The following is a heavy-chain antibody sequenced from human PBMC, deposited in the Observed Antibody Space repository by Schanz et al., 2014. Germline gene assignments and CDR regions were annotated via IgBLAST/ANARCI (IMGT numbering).Heavy chain of an antibody. J-gene: IGHJ6*02. D-gene: IGHD3-10*01. CDR1: GGTFSSYT. Sequence: QVHLVQSGAEVKKPGSSVKVSCKASGGTFSSYTISWVRQAPGQGLEWMGRIIPVLAIADYAQKFQGRVTITADKSTSTAYMELRNLRSDDTAVYYCARAKRFGDMDVWGRGTTVTVSS. CDR2: IIPVLAIA. V-gene: IGHV1-69*02. CDR3: ARAKRFGDMDV.